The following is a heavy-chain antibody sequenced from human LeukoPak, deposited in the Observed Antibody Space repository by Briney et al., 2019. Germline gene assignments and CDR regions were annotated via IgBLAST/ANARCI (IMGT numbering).Heavy chain of an antibody. CDR1: GGSISNFY. CDR2: IYYSGST. D-gene: IGHD2-2*01. J-gene: IGHJ5*02. Sequence: TSKTLSLSCTVTGGSISNFYWTWIRQPPRKGLEWIAIIYYSGSTNYNPSLKSRVTMSIDTSKNQFSLKLSSVTAADTAVYYCARSLYWSSVNCPTQPGFDPWGQGTLVSVSS. V-gene: IGHV4-59*08. CDR3: ARSLYWSSVNCPTQPGFDP.